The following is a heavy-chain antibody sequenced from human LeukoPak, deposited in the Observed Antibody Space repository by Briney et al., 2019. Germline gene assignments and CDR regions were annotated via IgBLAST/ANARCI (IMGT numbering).Heavy chain of an antibody. CDR1: GGSISGYY. D-gene: IGHD3-9*01. V-gene: IGHV4-4*07. CDR3: ARDREYYDILTGYYNDAFDI. CDR2: IYTSGST. Sequence: SETLSLTCTVSGGSISGYYWSWIRQPAGKGLEWIGRIYTSGSTNYNPSLKSRVTMSVDTSKNQFSLKLSSVTAADTAVYYCARDREYYDILTGYYNDAFDIWGQGTMVTVSS. J-gene: IGHJ3*02.